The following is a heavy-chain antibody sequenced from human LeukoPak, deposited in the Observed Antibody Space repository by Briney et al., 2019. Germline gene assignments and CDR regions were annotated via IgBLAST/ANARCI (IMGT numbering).Heavy chain of an antibody. Sequence: GGSLILSCAASGFTVSSNYMNWVRQAPGKGLEWISTIFSDDTTYYADSVKGRFTISRDNSKNTLYLQMSSLRDEDTAVYYCARDPRVDHSGMDVWGQGTTVTVSS. CDR2: IFSDDTT. CDR3: ARDPRVDHSGMDV. CDR1: GFTVSSNY. D-gene: IGHD2-15*01. V-gene: IGHV3-66*01. J-gene: IGHJ6*02.